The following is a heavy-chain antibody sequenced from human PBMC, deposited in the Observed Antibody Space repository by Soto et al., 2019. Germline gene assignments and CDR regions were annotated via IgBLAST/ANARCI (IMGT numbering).Heavy chain of an antibody. CDR2: IYYSGST. V-gene: IGHV4-31*03. Sequence: SLGSTLSGETVKIWGYSGTWKHQHPGKGLEWIGYIYYSGSTYYNPSLKSRVTISVDTSKNQFSLKLSSVTAADTAVYYCARDHTAMVLFDPWGQGTLVTVSS. CDR3: ARDHTAMVLFDP. D-gene: IGHD5-18*01. CDR1: GETVKIWGYS. J-gene: IGHJ5*02.